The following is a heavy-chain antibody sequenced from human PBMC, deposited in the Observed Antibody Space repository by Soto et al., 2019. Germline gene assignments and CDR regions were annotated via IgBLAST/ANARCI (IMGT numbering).Heavy chain of an antibody. CDR2: ISYDGSNK. D-gene: IGHD1-26*01. CDR3: AKNVPSGSYSYYDYYYGMDV. V-gene: IGHV3-30*18. J-gene: IGHJ6*02. Sequence: GGSLRLSCAASGFTFSSYGMHWVRQAPGKGLAWVAVISYDGSNKYYADSVKGRFTISRDNSKNTLYLQMNSLRAEDTAVYYCAKNVPSGSYSYYDYYYGMDVWGQGTTVTVSS. CDR1: GFTFSSYG.